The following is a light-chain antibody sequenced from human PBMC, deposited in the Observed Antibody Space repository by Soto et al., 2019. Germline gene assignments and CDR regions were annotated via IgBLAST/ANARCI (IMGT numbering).Light chain of an antibody. CDR1: SGNSNYI. CDR3: ETWDSSTRV. Sequence: QPVLTQSSSASASLGSSVTLTYTLSSGNSNYIIAWHQQQPGKAPPYLVKVEGSGSYNKGSGVVDRFSGSSSGADRYLTISNLQFEDEADYYCETWDSSTRVFGGGTKLTVL. J-gene: IGLJ3*02. V-gene: IGLV4-60*02. CDR2: VEGSGSY.